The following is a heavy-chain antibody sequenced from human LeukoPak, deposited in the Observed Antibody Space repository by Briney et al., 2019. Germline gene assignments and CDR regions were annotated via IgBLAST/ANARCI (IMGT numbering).Heavy chain of an antibody. V-gene: IGHV3-13*01. J-gene: IGHJ4*02. Sequence: GGSLRLSCAASGFTFSSYDMPWVRQATGKGLEWVSAIGTAGDTYYPGSVKGRFTISRENAKNSLYLQMNSLRAGDTAVYYCARGSYYDSSGYPPDYWGQGTLVTVSS. CDR2: IGTAGDT. D-gene: IGHD3-22*01. CDR1: GFTFSSYD. CDR3: ARGSYYDSSGYPPDY.